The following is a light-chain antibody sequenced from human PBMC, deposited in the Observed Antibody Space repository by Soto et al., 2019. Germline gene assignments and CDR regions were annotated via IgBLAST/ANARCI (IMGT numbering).Light chain of an antibody. CDR2: DAS. CDR3: QQRSNWPPLT. Sequence: ESVLTQSPATLSFSPGERATLSCRSSQSVSSNLAWYQQKPGQAPRLLIYDASNRATGIPARFSGSGSGTDFTLTISSLEPEDFAVYYCQQRSNWPPLTFGGGTKVDIK. CDR1: QSVSSN. V-gene: IGKV3-11*01. J-gene: IGKJ4*01.